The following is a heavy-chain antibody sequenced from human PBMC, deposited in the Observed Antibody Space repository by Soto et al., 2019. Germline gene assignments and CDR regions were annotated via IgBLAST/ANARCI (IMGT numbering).Heavy chain of an antibody. CDR3: ARVAAAGIDY. V-gene: IGHV4-59*08. Sequence: SETLSLTCTVSGGSISSYYWSWIRQPPGKGLEWIGYIYYSGSTNYNPSLKSRVTISVDTSKNQFSLKLSSVTAADTAVYYCARVAAAGIDYWGQGTLVTVSS. J-gene: IGHJ4*02. CDR1: GGSISSYY. CDR2: IYYSGST. D-gene: IGHD6-13*01.